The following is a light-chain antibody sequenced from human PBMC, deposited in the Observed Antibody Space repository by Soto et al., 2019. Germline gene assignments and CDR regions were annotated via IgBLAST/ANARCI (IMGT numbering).Light chain of an antibody. CDR2: EVS. V-gene: IGLV2-14*01. Sequence: QSALTQPASVSGSPGQSITISCTGTSSDVGGYNYVSWYQQHPGKAPKLMIYEVSNRPSGVSTRFSGSKSGNTASLTISGLQAEDEAVYYCCSHSSSITWMFGGGTQLTVL. CDR1: SSDVGGYNY. CDR3: CSHSSSITWM. J-gene: IGLJ3*02.